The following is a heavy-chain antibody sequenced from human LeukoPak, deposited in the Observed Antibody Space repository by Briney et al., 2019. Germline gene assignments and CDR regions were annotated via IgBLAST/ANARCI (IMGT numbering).Heavy chain of an antibody. CDR2: ISSSSSYI. V-gene: IGHV3-21*01. CDR3: ASSIVVVPAANQDYYYMDV. J-gene: IGHJ6*03. CDR1: GFTFSSYS. Sequence: GGSLRLSCAASGFTFSSYSMNWVSQAPGKGLEWVSSISSSSSYIYYADSVKGRFTISRDNAKNSLYLQMNSLRAEDTAVYYCASSIVVVPAANQDYYYMDVWGKGTTVTVSS. D-gene: IGHD2-2*01.